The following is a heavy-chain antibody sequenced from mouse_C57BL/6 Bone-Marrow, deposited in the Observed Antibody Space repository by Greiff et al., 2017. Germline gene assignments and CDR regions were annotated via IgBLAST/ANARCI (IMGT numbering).Heavy chain of an antibody. J-gene: IGHJ2*01. Sequence: QVQLQQPGAELVMPGASVKLSCKASGYTFTSYWMHWVKQRPGQGLEWIGEIDPSDSYTNYNQKFKGKSPLTVDKSSITAYMQLISLTSEDSAVYYCATLFYFDYWGQGTTLTVSS. CDR1: GYTFTSYW. V-gene: IGHV1-69*01. CDR2: IDPSDSYT. CDR3: ATLFYFDY. D-gene: IGHD1-1*01.